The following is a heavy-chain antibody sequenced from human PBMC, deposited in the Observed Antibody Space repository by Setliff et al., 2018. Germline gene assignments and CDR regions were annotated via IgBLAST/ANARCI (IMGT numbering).Heavy chain of an antibody. CDR2: VGDGDGGT. V-gene: IGHV3-23*01. CDR1: GFAFSSHA. CDR3: VKTHRGGGWYKGLDY. D-gene: IGHD6-19*01. J-gene: IGHJ4*02. Sequence: GESLKISCATSGFAFSSHAMTWVRRAPGKGLEWVSAVGDGDGGTWYADSVKGRFTISRDNSKNTLYLQMHSLRVEDTAFYYCVKTHRGGGWYKGLDYWCQGILVTVSS.